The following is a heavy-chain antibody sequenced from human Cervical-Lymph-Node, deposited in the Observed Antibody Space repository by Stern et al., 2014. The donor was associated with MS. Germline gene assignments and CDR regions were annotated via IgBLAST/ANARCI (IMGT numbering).Heavy chain of an antibody. CDR3: ARLTGYFGSSVHMDV. D-gene: IGHD2-15*01. Sequence: EMQLVESGAEVKMPGESLKISCQGFGYPFSTFWIAWVRQMPGKGLEWMGIVYPANSETRYSPSFQGQVTVSADTSITTAYLQWSSLKASDTAIYFCARLTGYFGSSVHMDVWGQGTTVTVAS. CDR2: VYPANSET. J-gene: IGHJ6*02. CDR1: GYPFSTFW. V-gene: IGHV5-51*03.